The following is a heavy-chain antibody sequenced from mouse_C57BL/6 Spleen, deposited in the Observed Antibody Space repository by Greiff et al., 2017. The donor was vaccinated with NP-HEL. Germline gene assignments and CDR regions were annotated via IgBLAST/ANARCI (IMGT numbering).Heavy chain of an antibody. V-gene: IGHV5-4*01. CDR3: AREPGFDY. J-gene: IGHJ2*01. Sequence: EVKLMESGGGLVKPGGSLKLSCAASGFTFSSYAMSWVRQTPEKRLEWVATISDGGSYTYYPDNVKGRFTISRDNAKNNLYLQMSHLKSEDTAMYYCAREPGFDYWGQGTTLTVSS. CDR2: ISDGGSYT. CDR1: GFTFSSYA.